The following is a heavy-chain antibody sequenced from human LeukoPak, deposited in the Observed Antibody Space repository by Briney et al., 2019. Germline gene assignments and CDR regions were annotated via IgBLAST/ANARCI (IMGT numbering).Heavy chain of an antibody. J-gene: IGHJ4*02. CDR3: ARGGGYSYGRLYYFDY. CDR2: INHSGST. CDR1: GGSISSYY. Sequence: SETLSLTCTVSGGSISSYYWSWIRQPPGKGLEWIGEINHSGSTNYNPSLKSRVTISVDTSKNQFSLKLSSVTAADTAVYYCARGGGYSYGRLYYFDYWGQGTLVTVSS. V-gene: IGHV4-34*01. D-gene: IGHD5-18*01.